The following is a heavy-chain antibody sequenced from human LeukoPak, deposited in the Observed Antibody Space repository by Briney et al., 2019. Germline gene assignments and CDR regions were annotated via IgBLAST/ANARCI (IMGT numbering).Heavy chain of an antibody. CDR1: GGSISSSSYY. CDR3: ARRGITMVRGVLD. Sequence: SETLSLTCTVSGGSISSSSYYWGWIRQPPGKGLEWIGSIYYSGSTYYNPSLKSRVTISVDTSKNQFSLKLSSMTAADTAVYYCARRGITMVRGVLDWGQGTLVTVSS. CDR2: IYYSGST. D-gene: IGHD3-10*01. J-gene: IGHJ4*02. V-gene: IGHV4-39*01.